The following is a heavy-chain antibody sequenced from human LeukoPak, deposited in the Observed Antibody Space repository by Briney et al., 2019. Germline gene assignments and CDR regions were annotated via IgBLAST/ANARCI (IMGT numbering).Heavy chain of an antibody. CDR2: IYYSGST. Sequence: PSETLSLTCTVSGGSISSYCWSWIRQPPGKGLEWIGYIYYSGSTNYNPSLNSRVTISVDTSKNQFSLKLSSVTAADTAVYYCARENYDSSGYSIFDYWGQGTLVTVSS. CDR3: ARENYDSSGYSIFDY. V-gene: IGHV4-59*01. D-gene: IGHD3-22*01. CDR1: GGSISSYC. J-gene: IGHJ4*02.